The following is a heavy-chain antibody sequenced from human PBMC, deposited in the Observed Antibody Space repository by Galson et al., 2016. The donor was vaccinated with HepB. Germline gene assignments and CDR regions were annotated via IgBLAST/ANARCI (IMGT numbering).Heavy chain of an antibody. Sequence: SLRLSCAASGFTFDDYSMHWVRQSPGKGLEWVSLINWNGDKIHYVDSVKGRFTISRDNSKSVLFLEMNSLRSEDTALYYCAKGAYTNDGNYHYYYGLDVWSKGTPVTVSS. CDR2: INWNGDKI. CDR3: AKGAYTNDGNYHYYYGLDV. J-gene: IGHJ6*04. CDR1: GFTFDDYS. D-gene: IGHD4-11*01. V-gene: IGHV3-43*01.